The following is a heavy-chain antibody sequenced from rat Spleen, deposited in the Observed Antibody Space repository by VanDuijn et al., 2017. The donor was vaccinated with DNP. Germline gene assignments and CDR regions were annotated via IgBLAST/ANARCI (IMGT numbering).Heavy chain of an antibody. CDR2: ISYEGSST. V-gene: IGHV5-31*01. D-gene: IGHD1-3*01. J-gene: IGHJ4*01. Sequence: EVQLVESGGDLVQPGRSLKLSCVASGFTFNYYWMTWIRHVPGKGLEWVASISYEGSSTYYGDSVKGRFTVSRDNAKNTLYLQMDSLRSEDTATYYCARHRTLWRDAWGQGTSVTVSS. CDR3: ARHRTLWRDA. CDR1: GFTFNYYW.